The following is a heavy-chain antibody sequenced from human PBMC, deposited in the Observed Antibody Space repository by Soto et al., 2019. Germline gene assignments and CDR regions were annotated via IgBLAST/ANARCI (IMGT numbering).Heavy chain of an antibody. CDR2: IIPIFGTA. V-gene: IGHV1-69*14. J-gene: IGHJ6*02. D-gene: IGHD3-10*01. Sequence: QVQLVQSGAEVKKPGSSVKVSFKASGGTFSSYAISWVRQAPGQGLGWMGGIIPIFGTANYAQKFQGRVTITADKSTRTASMELSSLRSADTAMYYCARPTMDYYYSYGMDVWGQGNTVTVSS. CDR1: GGTFSSYA. CDR3: ARPTMDYYYSYGMDV.